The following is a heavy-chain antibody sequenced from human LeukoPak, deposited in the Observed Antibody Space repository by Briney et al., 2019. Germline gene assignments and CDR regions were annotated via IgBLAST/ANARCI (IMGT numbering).Heavy chain of an antibody. D-gene: IGHD2-2*01. CDR1: GFTFSSYA. CDR3: ARDTCSSTSCPLSY. V-gene: IGHV3-30-3*01. J-gene: IGHJ4*02. CDR2: ISYDGSNK. Sequence: GGSLRPSCAASGFTFSSYAMHWVRQAPGKGLEWVAVISYDGSNKYYADSVKGRFTISRDNSKNTLYLQMNSLRAEDTAVYYCARDTCSSTSCPLSYWGQGTLVTVSS.